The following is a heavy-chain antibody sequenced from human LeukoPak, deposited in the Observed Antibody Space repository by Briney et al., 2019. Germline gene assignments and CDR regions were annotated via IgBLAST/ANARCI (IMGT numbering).Heavy chain of an antibody. J-gene: IGHJ4*02. V-gene: IGHV3-66*01. Sequence: GGSLRLSCAASGLTVSTDYMSWARQAPGKGLEWVSVIYSSGSTYYADSVKGRFTISRDNSKNTIYLQMNSLRVEDTAVYYCARDARGSGTYTFDYWGQGTLVTVSS. CDR1: GLTVSTDY. CDR2: IYSSGST. D-gene: IGHD3-10*01. CDR3: ARDARGSGTYTFDY.